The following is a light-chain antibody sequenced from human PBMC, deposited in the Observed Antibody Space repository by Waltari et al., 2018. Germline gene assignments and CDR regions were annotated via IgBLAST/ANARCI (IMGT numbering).Light chain of an antibody. CDR1: SSDVGFYNY. CDR2: DVF. J-gene: IGLJ3*02. Sequence: QSALTQPASVSGSPGQSITISCTGTSSDVGFYNYVSWYQQLPGKAPKHIIYDVFERPAGVSNRSSGSKSANTASLTISGLQADDEADYYCKSYTGSSSWVFGGGTKLTVL. CDR3: KSYTGSSSWV. V-gene: IGLV2-14*01.